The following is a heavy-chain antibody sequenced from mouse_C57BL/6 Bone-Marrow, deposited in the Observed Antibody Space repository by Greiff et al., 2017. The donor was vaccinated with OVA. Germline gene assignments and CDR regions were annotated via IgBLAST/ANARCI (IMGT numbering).Heavy chain of an antibody. D-gene: IGHD1-1*01. CDR2: IHPSDSDT. CDR1: GYTFTSYW. J-gene: IGHJ4*01. CDR3: AINPSYYYGSSCYARDY. Sequence: VQLQQPGAELVKPGASVKVSCKASGYTFTSYWMHWVKQRPGQGLEWLGRIHPSDSDTNYNQKFKGKATLTVDKSSSTAYMQRSSLTSEDSAVYYCAINPSYYYGSSCYARDYWGQGTSVTVAS. V-gene: IGHV1-74*01.